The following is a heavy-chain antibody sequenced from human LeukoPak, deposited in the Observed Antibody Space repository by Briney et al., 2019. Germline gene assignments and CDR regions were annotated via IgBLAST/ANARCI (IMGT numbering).Heavy chain of an antibody. CDR3: AGDYGGNFYFDY. CDR1: GGSISSYY. J-gene: IGHJ4*02. V-gene: IGHV4-59*01. CDR2: IYYSGST. D-gene: IGHD4-23*01. Sequence: SETLSLTCTVSGGSISSYYWSWIRQPPGKGLEWIGYIYYSGSTNYNPSLKSRVTISVDTSKNQFSLKLSSVTAADTAVYYCAGDYGGNFYFDYWGQGTLVTVSS.